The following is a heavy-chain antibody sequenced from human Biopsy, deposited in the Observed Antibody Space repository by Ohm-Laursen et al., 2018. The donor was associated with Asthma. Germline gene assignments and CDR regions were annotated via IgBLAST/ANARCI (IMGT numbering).Heavy chain of an antibody. Sequence: SDTLSLTCTVSGGSVSTGSYYWNWIRQPPGKGLEWIGEINHSGSTNYNPSLKSRVTISVDTSKNQFSLKLSSVTAADTAVYYCARITNDRIAAAGRYYYYGMDVWGQGTTVTVSS. D-gene: IGHD6-13*01. J-gene: IGHJ6*02. V-gene: IGHV4-34*01. CDR3: ARITNDRIAAAGRYYYYGMDV. CDR1: GGSVSTGSYY. CDR2: INHSGST.